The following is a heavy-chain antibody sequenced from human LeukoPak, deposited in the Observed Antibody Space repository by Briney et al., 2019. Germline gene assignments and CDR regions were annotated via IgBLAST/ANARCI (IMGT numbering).Heavy chain of an antibody. D-gene: IGHD1-14*01. CDR1: GFSFSDYW. V-gene: IGHV3-30-3*01. J-gene: IGHJ5*02. CDR2: ISYDGSNK. CDR3: ARSETGAFDP. Sequence: GGSLRLSCAASGFSFSDYWMGWVRQAPGKGLEWVAVISYDGSNKYYADSVKGRFTISRDNSKNTLYLQMNSLRAEDTAVYYCARSETGAFDPWGQGTLVTVSS.